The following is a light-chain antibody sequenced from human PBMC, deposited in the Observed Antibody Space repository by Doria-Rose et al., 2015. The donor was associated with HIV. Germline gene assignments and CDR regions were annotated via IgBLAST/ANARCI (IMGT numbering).Light chain of an antibody. CDR1: QSLLYTSKNY. CDR2: WAS. CDR3: QQYYDTPS. J-gene: IGKJ3*01. Sequence: QSLESLGMSLGERATLNCKSNQSLLYTSKNYLAWYQQKPGQPPKLLIYWASTRQSGVPARFSGSGSGTDFTLTISSLEAEDVAVYYCQQYYDTPSFGPGTTVDIK. V-gene: IGKV4-1*01.